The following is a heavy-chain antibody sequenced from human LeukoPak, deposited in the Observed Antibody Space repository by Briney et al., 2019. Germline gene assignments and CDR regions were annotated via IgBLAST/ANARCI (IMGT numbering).Heavy chain of an antibody. CDR1: GFTVSSNY. Sequence: GGSLRLSCAASGFTVSSNYMSWVRQAPGKGLEWVSVIYSGGSTYYADSVKGRFTISRDNSKNTLYLQMNSLRAEDTAVYYCARDKRTATKPHFDYWGQGTLVTVSS. V-gene: IGHV3-66*02. D-gene: IGHD1-14*01. J-gene: IGHJ4*02. CDR2: IYSGGST. CDR3: ARDKRTATKPHFDY.